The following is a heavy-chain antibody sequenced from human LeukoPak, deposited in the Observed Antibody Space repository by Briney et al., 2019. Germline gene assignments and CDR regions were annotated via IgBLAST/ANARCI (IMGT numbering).Heavy chain of an antibody. J-gene: IGHJ6*03. CDR2: IYHSGST. Sequence: PSETLSLTCTVSGYSISSGYYWGWIRQPPGKGLEWIGSIYHSGSTYYNPSLKSRVTISVDTSKNQFSLKLSSVTAADTAVYYCARLVVRGVIRYYYYMDVWGKGTTVTISS. CDR3: ARLVVRGVIRYYYYMDV. V-gene: IGHV4-38-2*02. D-gene: IGHD3-10*01. CDR1: GYSISSGYY.